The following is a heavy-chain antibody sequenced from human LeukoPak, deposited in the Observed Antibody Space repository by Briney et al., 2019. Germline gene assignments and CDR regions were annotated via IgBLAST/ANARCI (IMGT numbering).Heavy chain of an antibody. Sequence: ASVKVSCKASGYTFTSYGISWVRQAPGQGLEWIGWISAYNGNTNYAQKLQGRVTMTTDTSTSTAYMELRSLRSDDTAVYYCARDVVPPRYCSSTSCYIWFDPWGQGTLVTVSS. V-gene: IGHV1-18*01. D-gene: IGHD2-2*01. CDR3: ARDVVPPRYCSSTSCYIWFDP. CDR2: ISAYNGNT. J-gene: IGHJ5*02. CDR1: GYTFTSYG.